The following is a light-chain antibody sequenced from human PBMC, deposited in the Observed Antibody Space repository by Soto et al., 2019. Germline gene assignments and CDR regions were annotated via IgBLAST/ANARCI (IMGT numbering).Light chain of an antibody. Sequence: DIQMTQSPSSLSASVGDTVTFTCRASQGISEYLNWYQQKPGKAPRLLIYAASNLDNGVPSRFSGSGSGTTFTLTIRSLQPEDFATYYCQQSYSFPRTFGQGTKVEV. CDR1: QGISEY. CDR2: AAS. V-gene: IGKV1-39*01. J-gene: IGKJ1*01. CDR3: QQSYSFPRT.